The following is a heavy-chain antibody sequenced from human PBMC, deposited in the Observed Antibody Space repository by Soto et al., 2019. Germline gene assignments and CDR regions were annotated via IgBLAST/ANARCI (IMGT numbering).Heavy chain of an antibody. J-gene: IGHJ4*02. CDR3: ARRWGEGRVDY. V-gene: IGHV4-4*02. CDR2: IYHSGST. D-gene: IGHD3-10*01. CDR1: GGSISSSNW. Sequence: QVQLQESGPGLVKPSGTLSLTCAVSGGSISSSNWWSWVRQPPGKGLQWIGEIYHSGSTNYIPSLKMRVTTAVDKSRIQFSLKLSSVTAADTAVYYCARRWGEGRVDYWGQGTLVTVSS.